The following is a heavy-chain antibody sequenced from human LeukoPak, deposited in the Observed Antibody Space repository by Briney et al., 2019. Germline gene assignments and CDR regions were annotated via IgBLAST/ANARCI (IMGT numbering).Heavy chain of an antibody. D-gene: IGHD3-3*01. CDR3: ARDERLLSFLK. CDR2: INHDGSSA. J-gene: IGHJ4*02. V-gene: IGHV3-74*01. Sequence: GGSLRLSCATSGFTFTTFWMHWVRQAPGKGLVWVARINHDGSSANYVDSVKGRFTISRDNAKNTVYLQMNSLRAEDTAIYYCARDERLLSFLKWGQGTLVTVSS. CDR1: GFTFTTFW.